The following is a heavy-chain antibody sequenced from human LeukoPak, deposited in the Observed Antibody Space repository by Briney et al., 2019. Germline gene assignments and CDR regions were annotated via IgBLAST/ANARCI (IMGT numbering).Heavy chain of an antibody. CDR2: INHSGST. CDR3: ARVRRVRGSYYYGMDV. V-gene: IGHV4-34*01. D-gene: IGHD3-10*01. J-gene: IGHJ6*02. Sequence: SETLSLTCAVYGGSFSGYYWSWIRQPPGKGLEWIGEINHSGSTNYNPSLKSRVTISVDTSKNQFSLKLSSVTAADTAVYYCARVRRVRGSYYYGMDVWGQGTTVTVS. CDR1: GGSFSGYY.